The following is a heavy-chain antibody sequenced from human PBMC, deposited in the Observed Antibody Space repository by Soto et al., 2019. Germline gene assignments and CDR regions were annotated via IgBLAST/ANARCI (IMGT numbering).Heavy chain of an antibody. Sequence: GGSLRLSWVPLGLILAGSAMSWAGQVPGKGLEWVSAISGSGTSTYYADSVKGRFTISGDSSKNTVYLHINSLRVEDTALYYCAKGPTIFGVVITFEYYYGMDVWGQGTTVTVSS. D-gene: IGHD3-3*01. CDR1: GLILAGSA. J-gene: IGHJ6*02. CDR2: ISGSGTST. V-gene: IGHV3-23*01. CDR3: AKGPTIFGVVITFEYYYGMDV.